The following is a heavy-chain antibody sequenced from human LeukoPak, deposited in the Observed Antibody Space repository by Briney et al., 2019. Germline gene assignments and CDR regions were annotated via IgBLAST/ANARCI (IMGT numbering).Heavy chain of an antibody. V-gene: IGHV1-24*01. D-gene: IGHD3-22*01. CDR3: AKYSDYYDSSGPNFQH. CDR2: FDPEDGET. Sequence: ASVKVSCEVSGYTLTELSMHWVRQAPGKGLEWMGGFDPEDGETIYAQKFQGRVTMTEDTSTDTAYMELSSLRSEDTAVYYCAKYSDYYDSSGPNFQHWGQGTLVTVSS. J-gene: IGHJ1*01. CDR1: GYTLTELS.